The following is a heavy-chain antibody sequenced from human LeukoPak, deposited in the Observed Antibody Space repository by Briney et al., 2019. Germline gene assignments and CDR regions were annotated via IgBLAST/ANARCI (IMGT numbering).Heavy chain of an antibody. CDR1: GGSISSYY. D-gene: IGHD3-9*01. J-gene: IGHJ5*02. CDR2: IYYSGST. Sequence: PSETLSLTCTVSGGSISSYYWSWIRQPPGKGLEWIGYIYYSGSTNYNPSLKSRATISVDTSKNQFSLKLSSVTAADTAVYYCARAPYYDILTGEAPFDPWGQGTLVTVSS. V-gene: IGHV4-59*08. CDR3: ARAPYYDILTGEAPFDP.